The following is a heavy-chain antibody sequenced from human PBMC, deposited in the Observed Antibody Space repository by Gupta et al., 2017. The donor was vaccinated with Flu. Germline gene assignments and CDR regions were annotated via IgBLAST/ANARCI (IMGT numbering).Heavy chain of an antibody. CDR3: ARGRSDIVVL. CDR2: IYYSGST. D-gene: IGHD2-15*01. J-gene: IGHJ4*02. CDR1: GGSISSYY. Sequence: QVQLQESGPGLVKPSETLSLTCTVSGGSISSYYWSWIRQPPGKGLEWIGYIYYSGSTNYNPSLKSRVTISVDTSKNQFSLKLSSVTAADTAVYYCARGRSDIVVLWGQGTLVTVSS. V-gene: IGHV4-59*01.